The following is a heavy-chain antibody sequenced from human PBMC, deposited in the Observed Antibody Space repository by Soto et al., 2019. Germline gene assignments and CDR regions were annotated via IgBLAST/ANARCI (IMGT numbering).Heavy chain of an antibody. Sequence: QVPLVQSGAEVKKPGASVKVSCKASGYTFTSYGISWVRQAPGQGLEWMGWISAYNGNTNYAQKLQGRVTMTTDTSTSTAYMELRSLRSDDTAVYYCARFALTTVTTSQMHFDYWGQGTLVTVSS. V-gene: IGHV1-18*01. CDR1: GYTFTSYG. CDR3: ARFALTTVTTSQMHFDY. D-gene: IGHD4-4*01. CDR2: ISAYNGNT. J-gene: IGHJ4*02.